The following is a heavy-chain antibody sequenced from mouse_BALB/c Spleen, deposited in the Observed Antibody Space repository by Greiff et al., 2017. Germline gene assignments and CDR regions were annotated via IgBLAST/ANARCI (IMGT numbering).Heavy chain of an antibody. D-gene: IGHD2-10*01. CDR2: ISSGGST. CDR3: ARETYSYAMDY. J-gene: IGHJ4*01. CDR1: GFTFSDYY. Sequence: EVKLVESGGGLVQPGGSLKLSCAASGFTFSDYYMYWVRQTPEKRLEWVASISSGGSTYYPDSVKGRFTISRDNARNILYLQMSSLRSEDTAMYYCARETYSYAMDYWGQGTSVTVSS. V-gene: IGHV5-6-5*01.